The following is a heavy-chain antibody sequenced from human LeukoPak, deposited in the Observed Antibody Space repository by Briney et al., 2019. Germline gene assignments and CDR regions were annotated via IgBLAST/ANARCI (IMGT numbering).Heavy chain of an antibody. V-gene: IGHV1-24*01. CDR2: FDPEDGET. CDR1: GYTLTELS. D-gene: IGHD5-12*01. Sequence: GASVKVSCKVSGYTLTELSMHWVRQAPGKGLEWMGGFDPEDGETIYAQKFQGRVTITADKSTSTAYMELSSLRSEDTAVYYCARGPHPNGYSGYDSSWYFDLWGRGTLVTVSS. CDR3: ARGPHPNGYSGYDSSWYFDL. J-gene: IGHJ2*01.